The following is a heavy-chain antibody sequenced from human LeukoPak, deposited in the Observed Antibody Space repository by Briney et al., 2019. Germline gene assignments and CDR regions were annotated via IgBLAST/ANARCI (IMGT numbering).Heavy chain of an antibody. J-gene: IGHJ4*02. CDR1: SDPIYSSNYY. CDR3: AREGSCGGDCYLFYY. D-gene: IGHD2-21*02. Sequence: SETLSLTCIVSSDPIYSSNYYWRWIRQPPGKGLEWIGSIYYSGSTYYNSSLKSRVTISVDMSKDQFSLKLSYLTAADMAVCERAREGSCGGDCYLFYYWGQGTLVTVSS. CDR2: IYYSGST. V-gene: IGHV4-39*01.